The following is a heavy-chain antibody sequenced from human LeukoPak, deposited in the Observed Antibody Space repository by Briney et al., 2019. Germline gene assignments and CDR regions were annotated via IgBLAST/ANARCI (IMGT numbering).Heavy chain of an antibody. D-gene: IGHD2-15*01. CDR2: IKKTGSET. CDR1: KFIFSNYW. V-gene: IGHV3-7*01. Sequence: GGSLRLSCAASKFIFSNYWMSWVRQAPGKGLEWVSYIKKTGSETYYVDSVKGRFTITRDNARNSLFLQMNSLRAEDTAVYYCAREDGYCSGGNCYSYFDSWGQGTLVTVSS. CDR3: AREDGYCSGGNCYSYFDS. J-gene: IGHJ4*02.